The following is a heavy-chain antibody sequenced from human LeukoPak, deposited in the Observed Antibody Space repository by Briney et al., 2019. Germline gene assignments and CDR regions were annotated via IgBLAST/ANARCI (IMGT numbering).Heavy chain of an antibody. Sequence: SETLSLTCTVSGGSISSSSYYWGWIRQPPGKGLEWIGSIYYSGSTYYNPSLKSRVTISVDTSKNQFSLKLSSVTAADMAVYYCARDYGDYKFDYWGQGTLVTVSS. CDR2: IYYSGST. V-gene: IGHV4-39*07. D-gene: IGHD4-17*01. J-gene: IGHJ4*02. CDR3: ARDYGDYKFDY. CDR1: GGSISSSSYY.